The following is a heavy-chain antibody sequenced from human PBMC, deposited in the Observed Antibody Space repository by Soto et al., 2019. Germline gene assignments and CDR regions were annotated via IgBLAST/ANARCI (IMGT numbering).Heavy chain of an antibody. Sequence: SETLSLTCTVSGGSVSSGSYYWSWIRQPPGKGLEWIGYIYYSGSTNYNPSLRSRVTISVDTSKNQFSLKLSSVTAADTAVYYCARDLSRAGVDYWGQGTLVTVSS. J-gene: IGHJ4*02. D-gene: IGHD2-2*01. CDR3: ARDLSRAGVDY. V-gene: IGHV4-61*01. CDR2: IYYSGST. CDR1: GGSVSSGSYY.